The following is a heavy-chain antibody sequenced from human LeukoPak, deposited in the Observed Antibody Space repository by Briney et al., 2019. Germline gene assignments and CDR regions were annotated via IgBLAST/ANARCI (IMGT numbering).Heavy chain of an antibody. Sequence: PGGSLRLSCAASGFTFSSYAMTWVRQAPGKGLEWVSSISSSGSNTYYADSVKGRFTISRDNSKNALYVQMNSLRAEDTAIYYCARDRGDYHNSGWYINYWGQGTLVTVSS. CDR2: ISSSGSNT. CDR3: ARDRGDYHNSGWYINY. V-gene: IGHV3-23*01. CDR1: GFTFSSYA. J-gene: IGHJ4*02. D-gene: IGHD6-19*01.